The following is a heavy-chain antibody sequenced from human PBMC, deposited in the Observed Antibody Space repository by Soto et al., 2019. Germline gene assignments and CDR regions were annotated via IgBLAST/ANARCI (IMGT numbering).Heavy chain of an antibody. J-gene: IGHJ4*02. Sequence: EVQLVESGGGLVQPGGSLRLSCAASGFTFSTYWMTWVRQPPGKGLEWVANMDQDGSETYYVDSVRGRFTASRANAKNSLYLQMNSLRVENTAVYYCVCGGNFFIYWGQGTLVTVSP. D-gene: IGHD3-16*01. V-gene: IGHV3-7*01. CDR3: VCGGNFFIY. CDR1: GFTFSTYW. CDR2: MDQDGSET.